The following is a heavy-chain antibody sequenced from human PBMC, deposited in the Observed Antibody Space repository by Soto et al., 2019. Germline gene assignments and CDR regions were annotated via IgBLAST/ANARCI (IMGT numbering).Heavy chain of an antibody. CDR3: ARSQLGPDDAFDI. J-gene: IGHJ3*02. Sequence: QVQLVQSGAEVKKPGASVKVSCKASGYTFTSYYMHWVRQAPGQGPEWMGIINPSGGSTSYAQKFQGRVTMTRDTSTSTVYMELSSLRSEDTAVYYCARSQLGPDDAFDIWGQGTMVTVSS. D-gene: IGHD6-6*01. CDR2: INPSGGST. CDR1: GYTFTSYY. V-gene: IGHV1-46*01.